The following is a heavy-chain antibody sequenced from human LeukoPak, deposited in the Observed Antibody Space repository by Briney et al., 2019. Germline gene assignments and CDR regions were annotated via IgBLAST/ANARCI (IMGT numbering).Heavy chain of an antibody. Sequence: GASLRLSCAASGFTVSSDWMHWVRQVPGKGLVWVSYINSVGSSTRYADSVKGRFTISRDNAKNTLYLQMNSLRVEDTAVYYCARVGYSYGFDNWGQGTLVTVSS. J-gene: IGHJ4*02. D-gene: IGHD5-18*01. CDR1: GFTVSSDW. CDR2: INSVGSST. V-gene: IGHV3-74*01. CDR3: ARVGYSYGFDN.